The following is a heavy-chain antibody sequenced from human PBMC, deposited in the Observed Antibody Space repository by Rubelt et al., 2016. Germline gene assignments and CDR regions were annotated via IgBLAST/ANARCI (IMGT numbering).Heavy chain of an antibody. CDR1: GYSFTSYW. CDR3: ARQAGDGGNSEDWFDA. CDR2: IDPTASSK. D-gene: IGHD4-23*01. J-gene: IGHJ5*02. V-gene: IGHV5-10-1*01. Sequence: EVLLVQYVAEVKKHGESLRISCKGSGYSFTSYWISWVRQLPCKDLDWMRGIDPTASSKNYSPSLDGKGAISADKSISTAYLQWSSRKASDTAMYDGARQAGDGGNSEDWFDAWGQGILVTVSS.